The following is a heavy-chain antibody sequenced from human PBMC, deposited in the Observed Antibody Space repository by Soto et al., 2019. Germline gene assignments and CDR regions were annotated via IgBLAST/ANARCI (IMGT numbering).Heavy chain of an antibody. D-gene: IGHD3-22*01. CDR2: INIGSGNT. J-gene: IGHJ3*01. V-gene: IGHV1-3*04. CDR3: ARGNYYDSSGG. CDR1: GYDFSSYA. Sequence: ASVKVSCKASGYDFSSYAMHWVRQAPGQRLEWMGWINIGSGNTEYSQNFQDRITITRDTSTSTVYMELSSLRSEDTAVYYCARGNYYDSSGGWGQGTMFTVSS.